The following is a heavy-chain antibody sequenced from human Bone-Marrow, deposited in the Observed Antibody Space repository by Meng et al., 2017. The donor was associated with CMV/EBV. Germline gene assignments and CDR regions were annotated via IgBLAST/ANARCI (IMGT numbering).Heavy chain of an antibody. D-gene: IGHD6-13*01. V-gene: IGHV4-34*01. Sequence: SETLSLTCAAYGGSFSGYYWSWIRQPPGKGLEWIGEINHSGSTNYNPSLKSRVTISVDTSKNQFSLKLSSVTAADTAVYYCARGLHPGSSWYYGMDVWCQGTTVTVSS. J-gene: IGHJ6*02. CDR1: GGSFSGYY. CDR3: ARGLHPGSSWYYGMDV. CDR2: INHSGST.